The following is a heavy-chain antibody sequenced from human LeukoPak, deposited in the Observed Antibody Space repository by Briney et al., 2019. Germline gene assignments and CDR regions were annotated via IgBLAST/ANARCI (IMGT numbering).Heavy chain of an antibody. CDR2: INSNSGDT. V-gene: IGHV1-2*02. Sequence: VASVKVSCKTSGYAFTGHYIHWVRQAPGQGLEWLGWINSNSGDTKYEEKFQGRVTMTRDTSITTVYMDLTRLTSDDAAVYYCARVGLGKDTAFDIWGQGTMLTVSS. CDR1: GYAFTGHY. J-gene: IGHJ3*02. D-gene: IGHD2-15*01. CDR3: ARVGLGKDTAFDI.